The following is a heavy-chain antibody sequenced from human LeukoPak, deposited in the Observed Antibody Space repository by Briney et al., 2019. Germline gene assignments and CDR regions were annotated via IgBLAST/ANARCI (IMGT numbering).Heavy chain of an antibody. CDR2: INAGNGNT. V-gene: IGHV1-3*01. CDR3: ARGSAFSSRFDP. Sequence: ASVTVSCKASGYTFTSYAMHWVRQAPGQRLEWMGWINAGNGNTKYSQKFQGRVTITRDTSASTAYMELSSLRSEDTAVYYCARGSAFSSRFDPWGQGTLVTVSS. J-gene: IGHJ5*02. CDR1: GYTFTSYA. D-gene: IGHD3-10*01.